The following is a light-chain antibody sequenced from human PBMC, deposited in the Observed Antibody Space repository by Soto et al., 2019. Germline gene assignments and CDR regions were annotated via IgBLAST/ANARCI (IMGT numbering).Light chain of an antibody. Sequence: QSALTQPASVSGSPGQSITISCTGSSSDIGGYVYVSWYQQYPGKAPKLMIYDVSNRPSGVSNRFSGSKSGNTASLTISGLQADDEADYYCSSFTSSTTRVFGTGTKLTVL. CDR2: DVS. J-gene: IGLJ1*01. CDR3: SSFTSSTTRV. V-gene: IGLV2-14*03. CDR1: SSDIGGYVY.